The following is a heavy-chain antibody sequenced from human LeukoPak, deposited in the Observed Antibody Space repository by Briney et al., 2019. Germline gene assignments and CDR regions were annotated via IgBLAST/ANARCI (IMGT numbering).Heavy chain of an antibody. CDR1: GGSISSYY. V-gene: IGHV4-4*07. D-gene: IGHD6-19*01. CDR2: TYTSGST. Sequence: SETLSLTCTVSGGSISSYYWSWIRQPAGKGLEWIGRTYTSGSTNYNPSLKSRVTMSVDTSKNQFSLKLSSVTAADTAVYYCARTKAVANWLDPWGQGTLVTVSS. CDR3: ARTKAVANWLDP. J-gene: IGHJ5*02.